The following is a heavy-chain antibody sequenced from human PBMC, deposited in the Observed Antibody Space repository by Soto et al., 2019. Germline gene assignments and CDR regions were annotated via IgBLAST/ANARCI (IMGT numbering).Heavy chain of an antibody. V-gene: IGHV3-30*03. J-gene: IGHJ4*02. CDR3: ASFPASGELLLVDY. CDR2: ISYDGSNK. CDR1: GFTFSSYG. D-gene: IGHD1-26*01. Sequence: PGGSLRLSCAASGFTFSSYGMHWVRQAPGKGLEWVAVISYDGSNKYYADSVKGRFTISRDNSKNTLYLQMNSLRAEDTAVYYCASFPASGELLLVDYWGQGTLVTVSS.